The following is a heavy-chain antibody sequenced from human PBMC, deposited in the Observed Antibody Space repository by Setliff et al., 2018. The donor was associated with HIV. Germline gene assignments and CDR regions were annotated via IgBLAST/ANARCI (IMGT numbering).Heavy chain of an antibody. Sequence: GGSLRLSCAASGFTFSSYWMNWVRQAPGKGLEWVANIKEDGSEKYYVDSVKGRFTISRDKVKNSLYLQMNSLRVEDTAVYYCARARTGWYNFDYWGQGTPVTVSS. V-gene: IGHV3-7*01. CDR1: GFTFSSYW. J-gene: IGHJ4*02. CDR3: ARARTGWYNFDY. CDR2: IKEDGSEK. D-gene: IGHD6-19*01.